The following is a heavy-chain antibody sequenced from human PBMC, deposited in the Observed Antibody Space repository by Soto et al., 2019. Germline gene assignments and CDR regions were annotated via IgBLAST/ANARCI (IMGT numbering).Heavy chain of an antibody. Sequence: GGSLRLSCAASGFTVSSNYMSWVRQAPGKGLEWVSVIYSGGSTYYADSVKGRFTISRDNSKDTLYLQMNSLRAEDTAVYYCATRGVAGSPDYWGQGTLVTVSS. CDR3: ATRGVAGSPDY. D-gene: IGHD6-19*01. J-gene: IGHJ4*02. CDR2: IYSGGST. CDR1: GFTVSSNY. V-gene: IGHV3-53*01.